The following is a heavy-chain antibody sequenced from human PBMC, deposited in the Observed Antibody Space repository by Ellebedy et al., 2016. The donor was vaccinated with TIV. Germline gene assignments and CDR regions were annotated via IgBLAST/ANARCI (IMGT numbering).Heavy chain of an antibody. Sequence: SGPTLVKPTQTLTLTCTFSGFSLSTSGMCVSWIRQPPGKALECLALIFWNDDERYSPSLKSRLTITKDTSKNQVVLTMTNMDPVDTATYYCARYVDTAMELDYWGQGTLVTVSS. V-gene: IGHV2-5*08. J-gene: IGHJ4*02. CDR3: ARYVDTAMELDY. CDR1: GFSLSTSGMC. D-gene: IGHD5-18*01. CDR2: IFWNDDE.